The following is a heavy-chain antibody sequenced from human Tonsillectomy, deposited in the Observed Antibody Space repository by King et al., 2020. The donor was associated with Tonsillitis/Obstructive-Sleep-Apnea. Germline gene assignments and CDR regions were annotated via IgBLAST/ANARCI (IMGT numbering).Heavy chain of an antibody. CDR2: IFHSGAT. J-gene: IGHJ4*02. CDR3: ATPTDIDYYFDH. CDR1: GGSISTSHW. D-gene: IGHD4/OR15-4a*01. Sequence: QLQESGPGLVRPSGTLSLTCAVSGGSISTSHWWSWVRQPPGKGLEWIGDIFHSGATNYNPSLKSRVTMSVDFSQNHFSLTLTSVTAADTAVYYCATPTDIDYYFDHWGQGALVTVSS. V-gene: IGHV4-4*02.